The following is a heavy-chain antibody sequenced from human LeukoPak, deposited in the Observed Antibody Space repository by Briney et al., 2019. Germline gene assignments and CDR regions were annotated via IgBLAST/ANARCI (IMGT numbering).Heavy chain of an antibody. CDR3: ARDASHCGGDCYGY. Sequence: WGSLRLSCAASGFTFSNSDMSWVRQTPGKGLEWVSTISTSGGWTYYADPVKGRFTISRDNSKSTLYLQMNSLRAEDTAVYYCARDASHCGGDCYGYWGQGTLVTVSS. CDR1: GFTFSNSD. V-gene: IGHV3-23*01. D-gene: IGHD2-21*02. CDR2: ISTSGGWT. J-gene: IGHJ4*02.